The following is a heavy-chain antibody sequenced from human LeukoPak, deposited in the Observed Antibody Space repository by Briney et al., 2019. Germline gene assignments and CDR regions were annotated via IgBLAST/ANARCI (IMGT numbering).Heavy chain of an antibody. J-gene: IGHJ3*02. CDR2: INGDGSTT. CDR3: ALFGGGALDI. CDR1: GFTFRNLW. D-gene: IGHD3-16*01. Sequence: GGSLRLSCAASGFTFRNLWMYWVRQAPGKGLVWVSRINGDGSTTNYADSVKGRFTITRDNAKNTLYLQMNSLRDGDTALYSCALFGGGALDIWGQGTMVTVSS. V-gene: IGHV3-74*01.